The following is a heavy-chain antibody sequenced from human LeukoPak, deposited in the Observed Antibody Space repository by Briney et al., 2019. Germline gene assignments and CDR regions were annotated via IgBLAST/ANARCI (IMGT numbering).Heavy chain of an antibody. CDR2: IYYSGST. D-gene: IGHD2-2*01. J-gene: IGHJ5*02. CDR3: AREVVVVPAAISWFDP. V-gene: IGHV4-59*12. CDR1: GGSISSYY. Sequence: PSETLSLTCTVSGGSISSYYWSWIRQPPGKGLEWIGYIYYSGSTYYNPSLKSRVTISVDTSKNQFSLKLSSVTAADTAVYYCAREVVVVPAAISWFDPWGQGTLVTVSS.